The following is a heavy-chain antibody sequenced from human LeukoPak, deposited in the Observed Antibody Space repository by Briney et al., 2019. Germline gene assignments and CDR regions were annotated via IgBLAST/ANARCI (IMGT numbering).Heavy chain of an antibody. V-gene: IGHV3-23*01. Sequence: GGSVRLSCAASGFTFTSHAMSWVRQAPGKGLEWVSGISGSGASTYYADSVKGRFTISRDNSKNTLSLQMNSLRAEDTAVYYCAKDRRDSSGWYDWFDPWGQGTLVTVSS. CDR3: AKDRRDSSGWYDWFDP. CDR2: ISGSGAST. D-gene: IGHD6-19*01. CDR1: GFTFTSHA. J-gene: IGHJ5*02.